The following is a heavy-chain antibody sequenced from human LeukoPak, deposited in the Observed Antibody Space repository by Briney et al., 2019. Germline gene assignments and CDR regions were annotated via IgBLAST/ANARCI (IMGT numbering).Heavy chain of an antibody. V-gene: IGHV1-69*04. D-gene: IGHD4-23*01. Sequence: GSSVKVSCKASGGTFSSHAISWVRQAPGQGLEWMGRIIPIFGIANYAQKFQGRVTITADKSTSTAYMELSSLRFEDTAVYYCARNYYGGDDYWGQGTLVTVSS. CDR2: IIPIFGIA. CDR1: GGTFSSHA. J-gene: IGHJ4*02. CDR3: ARNYYGGDDY.